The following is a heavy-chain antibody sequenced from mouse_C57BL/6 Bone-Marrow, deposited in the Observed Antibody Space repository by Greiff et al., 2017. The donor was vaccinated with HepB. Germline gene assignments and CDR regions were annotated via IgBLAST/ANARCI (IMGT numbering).Heavy chain of an antibody. V-gene: IGHV1-81*01. CDR1: GYTFTSYG. Sequence: VQLQESGAELARPGASVKLSCKASGYTFTSYGISWVKQRTGQGLEWIGEIYPRSGNTYYNEKFKGKATLTADKSSSTAYMELRSLTSEDSAVYFCARKGDYYGSSYAMDYWGQGTSVTVSS. CDR3: ARKGDYYGSSYAMDY. D-gene: IGHD1-1*01. J-gene: IGHJ4*01. CDR2: IYPRSGNT.